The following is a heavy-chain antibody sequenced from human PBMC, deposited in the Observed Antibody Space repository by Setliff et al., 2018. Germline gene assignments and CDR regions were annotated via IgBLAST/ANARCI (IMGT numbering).Heavy chain of an antibody. V-gene: IGHV1-69*13. CDR2: IIPMFDTG. CDR3: ARDSLTTLRRRSFDI. J-gene: IGHJ3*02. Sequence: WASVKVSCKASGGTFGSSALSWVRQAPGQGLEWMGGIIPMFDTGIYAEKFQGRVTLSADESTSTVYMELTRLRPEDTAIYYCARDSLTTLRRRSFDIWGQGTMVTVSS. CDR1: GGTFGSSA. D-gene: IGHD1-1*01.